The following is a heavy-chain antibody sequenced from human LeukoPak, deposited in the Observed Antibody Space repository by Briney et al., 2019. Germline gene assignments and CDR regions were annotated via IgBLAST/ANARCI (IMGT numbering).Heavy chain of an antibody. J-gene: IGHJ4*02. CDR1: GDSVSSNSAA. V-gene: IGHV6-1*01. D-gene: IGHD5-18*01. CDR3: ARIGGYSYGSYFDY. CDR2: TYYRSKWYN. Sequence: SQTLSLTCAISGDSVSSNSAAWNWIRQTPSRGLEWLGRTYYRSKWYNDYAVSVKSRITINPDTSKNQFSLQLNSVTPEDTAVYYCARIGGYSYGSYFDYWGQGTLVTVSS.